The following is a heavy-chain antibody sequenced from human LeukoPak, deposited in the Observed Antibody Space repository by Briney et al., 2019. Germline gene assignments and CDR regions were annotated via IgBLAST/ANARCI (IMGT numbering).Heavy chain of an antibody. CDR1: GYGFTAFY. Sequence: ASMKVSCKASGYGFTAFYIHWVRQAPGHGLEWMGWINPNTGGTNYAQKFQGRGTMTRDTSATTAYMDLTSLKSDDTAVYYCARGDFDWVLFDFWGQGTLVTVSS. CDR3: ARGDFDWVLFDF. CDR2: INPNTGGT. J-gene: IGHJ4*02. V-gene: IGHV1-2*02. D-gene: IGHD3-9*01.